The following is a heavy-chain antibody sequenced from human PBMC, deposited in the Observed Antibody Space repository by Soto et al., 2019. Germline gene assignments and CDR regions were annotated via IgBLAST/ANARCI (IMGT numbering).Heavy chain of an antibody. CDR2: INPNSGGT. D-gene: IGHD3-3*01. CDR1: GYTFTGYY. J-gene: IGHJ6*02. CDR3: ARDRRELVTIFGVVIIHYGMDV. Sequence: ASVKVSCTASGYTFTGYYMHWVRQAPGQGLEWMGWINPNSGGTNYAQKFQGWVTMTRDTSISTAYMELSRLRSDDTAVYYCARDRRELVTIFGVVIIHYGMDVWGQGTTVTVSS. V-gene: IGHV1-2*04.